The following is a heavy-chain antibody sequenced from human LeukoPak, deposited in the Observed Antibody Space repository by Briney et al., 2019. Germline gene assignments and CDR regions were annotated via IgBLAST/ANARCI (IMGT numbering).Heavy chain of an antibody. V-gene: IGHV4-61*01. CDR3: ASTSNSAVGLPYFDH. Sequence: SETLSLTCSVSGASVSDGKYYWSWIRQPPGKGLEWIGYMFYSESTKYNPSLKSRVTISVDKSKNQFSLHMSSVTAADTAVYYCASTSNSAVGLPYFDHWGQGSLVTVSS. D-gene: IGHD5-18*01. J-gene: IGHJ4*02. CDR2: MFYSEST. CDR1: GASVSDGKYY.